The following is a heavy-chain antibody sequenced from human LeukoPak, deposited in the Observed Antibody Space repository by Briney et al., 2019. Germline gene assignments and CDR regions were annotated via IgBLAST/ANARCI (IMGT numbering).Heavy chain of an antibody. J-gene: IGHJ4*02. Sequence: SETLSLTCTLSGGSISTYYWSWIRQPPGKGLEWIGYIYHSGSTNYNPSLKSRVTISVDTSKNQFSLKLSSVTAADTAVYYCAKERTSEGYFDYWGQGTLVTVSS. CDR2: IYHSGST. CDR3: AKERTSEGYFDY. CDR1: GGSISTYY. D-gene: IGHD2-2*01. V-gene: IGHV4-59*01.